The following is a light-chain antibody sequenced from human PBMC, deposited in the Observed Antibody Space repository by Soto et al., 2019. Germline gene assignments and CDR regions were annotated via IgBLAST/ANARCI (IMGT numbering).Light chain of an antibody. J-gene: IGLJ1*01. CDR1: SSDVGGYNY. V-gene: IGLV2-14*01. CDR2: DVS. Sequence: QSALTQPASGSGSPGQSSTITCTGTSSDVGGYNYVSWYQQHPGKAPKLMIYDVSNRPSGVSNRFSGSKSGNTASLTISELQAEDEADYYCSSYTSSSTYVFGTGTKVTVL. CDR3: SSYTSSSTYV.